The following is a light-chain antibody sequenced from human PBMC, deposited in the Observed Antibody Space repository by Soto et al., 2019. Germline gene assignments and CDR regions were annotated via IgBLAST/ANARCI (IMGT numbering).Light chain of an antibody. Sequence: DIQMTQSPSTLSASVGDRVTITCRASQSLTSWLAWYQQKQASAPKLLTYKPSTLESGVPSRFSGTGSGTEFTLTISSLQPDDFATYFCQHFDNFRWTFGQGTKVEVK. CDR3: QHFDNFRWT. CDR1: QSLTSW. V-gene: IGKV1-5*03. CDR2: KPS. J-gene: IGKJ1*01.